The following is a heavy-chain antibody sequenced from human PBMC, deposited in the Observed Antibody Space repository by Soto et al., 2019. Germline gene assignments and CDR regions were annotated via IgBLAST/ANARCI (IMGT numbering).Heavy chain of an antibody. Sequence: GGSLRLSCATSGFIFGSYAMNWVRQAPGKGLEWVSVISGSGDFTDYTDSVKGRFTISRDNSRQTLYLQMNSLRAEDTAVYYCARGIHCSGGSCYSYYYYGMDVWGQGTTVTVSS. CDR1: GFIFGSYA. J-gene: IGHJ6*02. CDR2: ISGSGDFT. CDR3: ARGIHCSGGSCYSYYYYGMDV. V-gene: IGHV3-23*01. D-gene: IGHD2-15*01.